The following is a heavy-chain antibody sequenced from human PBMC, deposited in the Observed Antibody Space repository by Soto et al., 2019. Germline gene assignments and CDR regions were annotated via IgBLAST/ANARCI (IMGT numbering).Heavy chain of an antibody. CDR2: ISGSGGST. CDR1: GFTFSSYA. Sequence: GSLRLSCAASGFTFSSYAMSWVRQAPGKGLEWVSAISGSGGSTYYADSVKGRFTISRDNSKNTLYLQMNSLRAEDTAVYYCAKGGYDYVWGSYRYMPPDYWGQGTLVTVSS. CDR3: AKGGYDYVWGSYRYMPPDY. V-gene: IGHV3-23*01. J-gene: IGHJ4*02. D-gene: IGHD3-16*02.